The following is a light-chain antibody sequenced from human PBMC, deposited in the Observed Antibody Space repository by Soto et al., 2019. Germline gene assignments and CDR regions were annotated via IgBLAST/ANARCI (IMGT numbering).Light chain of an antibody. CDR1: SSDVGGYNY. CDR3: SSYTSSSTPNDV. J-gene: IGLJ1*01. CDR2: DVS. V-gene: IGLV2-14*01. Sequence: QSVLTQPPSVSGSPGQSVTISCTGTSSDVGGYNYVSWYQQHPGKAPKLMIYDVSNRPSGVSNLFSGSKSGNTASLTISWLQAEDEADYYCSSYTSSSTPNDVFGTGTKVTV.